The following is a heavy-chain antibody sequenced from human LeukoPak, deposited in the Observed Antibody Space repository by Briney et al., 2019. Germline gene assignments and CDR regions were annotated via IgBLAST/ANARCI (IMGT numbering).Heavy chain of an antibody. J-gene: IGHJ4*02. CDR3: TRALGYHAFYFDH. V-gene: IGHV4-59*01. CDR2: IYQSGTT. CDR1: GGSISHYY. D-gene: IGHD6-25*01. Sequence: PSETLSLTCTVSGGSISHYYWSWIRQPPGKGLEWIGYIYQSGTTYSHPSLKSRVTISVDTSKNQFSLKLTSMTAADTAVYYCTRALGYHAFYFDHWGQGTLVTVSS.